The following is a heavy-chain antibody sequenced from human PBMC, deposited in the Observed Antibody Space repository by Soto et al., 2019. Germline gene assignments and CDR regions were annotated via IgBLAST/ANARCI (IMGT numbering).Heavy chain of an antibody. CDR1: GFTFSGSA. D-gene: IGHD4-17*01. CDR3: TRGYGDYVRDY. J-gene: IGHJ4*02. V-gene: IGHV3-73*01. Sequence: EVQLVESGGGLVQPGGSLKLSCAVSGFTFSGSAMHWVRQASGKGREGVGRIRSKSTSYATAYAASVKGRFTISRDDSKNTAYLQMNSLKTEDTAVYYCTRGYGDYVRDYWGQGTLVTVSS. CDR2: IRSKSTSYAT.